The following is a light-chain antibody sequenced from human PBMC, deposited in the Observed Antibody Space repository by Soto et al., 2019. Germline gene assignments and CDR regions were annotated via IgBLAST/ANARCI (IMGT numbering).Light chain of an antibody. CDR2: HTS. CDR3: QQRSLLVT. J-gene: IGKJ4*01. CDR1: QNVRNY. V-gene: IGKV3-11*01. Sequence: EVVLTQSPATLSLAPGERATLSCRASQNVRNYLAWYHQKPGQPPSLLIYHTSNRTTGVPARFSGSWSGTDFTLTISSLEPEDFAVYYCQQRSLLVTFGGGTKVDI.